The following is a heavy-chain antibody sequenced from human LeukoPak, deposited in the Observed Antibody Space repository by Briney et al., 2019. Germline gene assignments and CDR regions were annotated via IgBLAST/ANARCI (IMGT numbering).Heavy chain of an antibody. D-gene: IGHD1-7*01. Sequence: ASVKVSCKASGGTFCSYAISWVRQAPGQGLEWMRGIIPIFGTANYAQKFQGRVTITADESTSTAYMELSSLRSEDTAVYYCARDRITGTFRFDPWGQGTLVTVSS. J-gene: IGHJ5*02. CDR1: GGTFCSYA. V-gene: IGHV1-69*13. CDR2: IIPIFGTA. CDR3: ARDRITGTFRFDP.